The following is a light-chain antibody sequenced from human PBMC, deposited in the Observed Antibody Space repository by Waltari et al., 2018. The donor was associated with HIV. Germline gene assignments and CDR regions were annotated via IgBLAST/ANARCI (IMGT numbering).Light chain of an antibody. CDR3: HQYSTYPWT. J-gene: IGKJ1*01. CDR1: QSISRW. CDR2: KAS. Sequence: DIQMTQSPSTLSASVGDRVTITCRASQSISRWLAWYRHKPGTAPKRLVYKASNLESGVPSRFSASGSGTEFTLTISSLQPDDFATYHCHQYSTYPWTFGQGTKVEIK. V-gene: IGKV1-5*03.